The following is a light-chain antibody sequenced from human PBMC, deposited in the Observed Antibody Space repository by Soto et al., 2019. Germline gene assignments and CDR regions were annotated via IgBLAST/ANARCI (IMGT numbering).Light chain of an antibody. Sequence: QSALTQPASVSGSPGQSITISCSGTRSDIGSYNYVAWYQQFPGKTPKILIYGVSNRSSGVSSRFSGSKSGNTASLTISGLQAEDEADYYCISYTGSSTSYVVRSGTKLAVL. J-gene: IGLJ1*01. V-gene: IGLV2-14*01. CDR2: GVS. CDR1: RSDIGSYNY. CDR3: ISYTGSSTSYV.